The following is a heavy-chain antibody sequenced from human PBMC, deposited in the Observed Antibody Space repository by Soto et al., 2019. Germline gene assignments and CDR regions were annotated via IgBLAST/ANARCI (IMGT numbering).Heavy chain of an antibody. CDR3: ARDRDYYDTSGYFVHHFDY. CDR2: IWCDGTNK. Sequence: GGSLRLSCAASGVSFSNYGIHWVRQAPGKGPEWVAIIWCDGTNKYYADSVKGRFTISRDNSKNTLYLQMNSLRAEDTAVYYCARDRDYYDTSGYFVHHFDYWGQGTLVTVSS. D-gene: IGHD3-22*01. CDR1: GVSFSNYG. V-gene: IGHV3-33*08. J-gene: IGHJ4*02.